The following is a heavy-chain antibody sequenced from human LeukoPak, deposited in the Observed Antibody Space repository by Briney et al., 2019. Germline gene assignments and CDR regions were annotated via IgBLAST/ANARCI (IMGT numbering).Heavy chain of an antibody. J-gene: IGHJ4*02. CDR3: ALHYAVTRFRGAGSIDY. D-gene: IGHD4-17*01. CDR2: ISGSGGST. Sequence: PGGSLRLSCAASGFTFSSYAMSWVRQAPGKGLEWVSAISGSGGSTYYADSVKGRFTISRDNSKNTLYLQMNSLRAEDTAVYYCALHYAVTRFRGAGSIDYWGQGTLVTVSS. V-gene: IGHV3-23*01. CDR1: GFTFSSYA.